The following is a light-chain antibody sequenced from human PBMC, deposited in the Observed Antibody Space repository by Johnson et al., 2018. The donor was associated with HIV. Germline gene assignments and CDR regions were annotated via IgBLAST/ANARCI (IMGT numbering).Light chain of an antibody. CDR3: GTWDTSLSAYV. V-gene: IGLV1-51*01. CDR2: DNN. J-gene: IGLJ1*01. Sequence: QSVLTQPPSVSAAPGQKVTISCSGSSSNIGNNYVSWYQQLPGTAPKLLIYDNNKRPSGIPDRFSGSKSGTSATLGLTGLQTGDEADYYCGTWDTSLSAYVFGTGTTVTVL. CDR1: SSNIGNNY.